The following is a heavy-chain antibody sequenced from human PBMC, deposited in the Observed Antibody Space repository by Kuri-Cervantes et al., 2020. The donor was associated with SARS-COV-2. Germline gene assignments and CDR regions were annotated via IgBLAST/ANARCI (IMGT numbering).Heavy chain of an antibody. CDR2: ISSSSSYI. D-gene: IGHD6-13*01. CDR1: GFTFSSYS. V-gene: IGHV3-21*01. Sequence: GESLKISYAASGFTFSSYSMNWVRQAPGKGLEWVSSISSSSSYIYYADSVKGRFTISRDNAKNSLYLQMNSLRAEDTAVYYCARDSPDSSSWYYYYYGMDVWGQGTTVTVSS. CDR3: ARDSPDSSSWYYYYYGMDV. J-gene: IGHJ6*02.